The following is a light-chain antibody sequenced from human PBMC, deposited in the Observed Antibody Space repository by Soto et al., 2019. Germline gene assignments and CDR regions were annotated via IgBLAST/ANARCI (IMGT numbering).Light chain of an antibody. CDR2: GAS. Sequence: DIQMTQSPSSLSASVGDAVSLTCRASRSISNYLNWYQQKPGRAPKLLISGASSLQRGVPSRFSGSGSGTTFTLTITSLQPDDFAIYFCQQIYTAPYTFGPGTKVEIK. CDR3: QQIYTAPYT. CDR1: RSISNY. V-gene: IGKV1-39*01. J-gene: IGKJ3*01.